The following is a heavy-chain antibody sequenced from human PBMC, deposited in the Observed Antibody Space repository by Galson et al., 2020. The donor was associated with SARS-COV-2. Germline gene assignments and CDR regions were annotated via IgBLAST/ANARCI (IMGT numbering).Heavy chain of an antibody. V-gene: IGHV1-18*01. CDR2: ISGNNGHT. D-gene: IGHD3-22*01. CDR3: AQGVKYYYDTSAYHTFDS. Sequence: ASVKVSCKTSGYTFSSYGIAWLRQAPGQGLEWMGWISGNNGHTTYAQTFQGRVTMTTDTSTSTAFMELRSLGSDDTAVYYWAQGVKYYYDTSAYHTFDSWGQGTLVTVSS. J-gene: IGHJ4*02. CDR1: GYTFSSYG.